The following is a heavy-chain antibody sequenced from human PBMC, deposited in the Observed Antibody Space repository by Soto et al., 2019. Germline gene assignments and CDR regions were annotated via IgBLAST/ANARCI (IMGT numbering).Heavy chain of an antibody. Sequence: ASVKVSCKAAGYTFTSYGISWVRQAPGQGLEWMGWISAYNGNTNYAQKLQGRVTMTTDTSTSTAYMELRSLRSDDTAVYYCARYYYDSSGYPPRPLYYFDYWGQGTLVTVSS. CDR3: ARYYYDSSGYPPRPLYYFDY. D-gene: IGHD3-22*01. J-gene: IGHJ4*02. CDR2: ISAYNGNT. CDR1: GYTFTSYG. V-gene: IGHV1-18*01.